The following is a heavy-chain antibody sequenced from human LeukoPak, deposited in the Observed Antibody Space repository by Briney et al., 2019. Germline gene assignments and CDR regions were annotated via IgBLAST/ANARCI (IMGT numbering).Heavy chain of an antibody. CDR1: GYSFTTYW. V-gene: IGHV5-51*01. Sequence: GESLKISCKGSGYSFTTYWIGWVRQMPGKGLEWIGTVYPGDSETRYSPSFQGQVTISADKSISTAYLQWSSLKASDTAMYYCARQSLVGATRYFDYWGQGTLVTVSS. CDR2: VYPGDSET. D-gene: IGHD1-26*01. J-gene: IGHJ4*02. CDR3: ARQSLVGATRYFDY.